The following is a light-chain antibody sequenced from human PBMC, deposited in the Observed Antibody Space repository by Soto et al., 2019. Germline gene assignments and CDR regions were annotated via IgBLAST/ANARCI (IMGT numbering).Light chain of an antibody. Sequence: EIVLTQSPGTLSLTPGERATLSCRASQSVSRGYLAWYQQKPGQAPRLLIYGTSSRATGIPDRFSASGSGTDFTLNISRLEPEDFALYYCQQYDRAPPITFGQGTHLEI. CDR2: GTS. J-gene: IGKJ5*01. CDR1: QSVSRGY. V-gene: IGKV3-20*01. CDR3: QQYDRAPPIT.